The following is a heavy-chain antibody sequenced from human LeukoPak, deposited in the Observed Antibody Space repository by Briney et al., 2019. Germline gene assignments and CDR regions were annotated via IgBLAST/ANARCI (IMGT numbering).Heavy chain of an antibody. CDR1: GGSISSGSYY. J-gene: IGHJ4*02. Sequence: SQTLSLTCTVSGGSISSGSYYWSWIRQPTGKGLEWIGRIYTSGSTNYNPSLKSRVTISVDTSKNQFSLKLSSVTAADTAVYYCARDRRYCSGGSCSYYNDYWGQGTLVTVSS. V-gene: IGHV4-61*02. D-gene: IGHD2-15*01. CDR3: ARDRRYCSGGSCSYYNDY. CDR2: IYTSGST.